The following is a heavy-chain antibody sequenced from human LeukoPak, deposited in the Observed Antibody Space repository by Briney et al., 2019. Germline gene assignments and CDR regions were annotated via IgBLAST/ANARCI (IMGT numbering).Heavy chain of an antibody. D-gene: IGHD1/OR15-1a*01. CDR3: ARRTGTNPRREWFDP. Sequence: SETLSLTCTVSGGSISSGSYYWSWIRQPAGKGLEWIVRIYTSGSTNYNPSLKSRVTISVDTSKNQFSLKLSSVTAADTAVYYCARRTGTNPRREWFDPWGQGTLVTVSS. CDR2: IYTSGST. V-gene: IGHV4-61*02. CDR1: GGSISSGSYY. J-gene: IGHJ5*02.